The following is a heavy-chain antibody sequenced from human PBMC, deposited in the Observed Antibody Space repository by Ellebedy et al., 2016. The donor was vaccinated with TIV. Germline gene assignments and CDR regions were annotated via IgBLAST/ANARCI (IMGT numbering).Heavy chain of an antibody. J-gene: IGHJ5*02. CDR2: IYAGGTT. CDR1: GFTVSSNY. D-gene: IGHD4-17*01. CDR3: AVGRPNYGDFPS. V-gene: IGHV3-53*01. Sequence: GGSLRLXCAVSGFTVSSNYMSWVRQAPGRGLEWVSVIYAGGTTDYVASVKGRFSISRDTSKNTLFLLMNSLRADDTAIYYCAVGRPNYGDFPSWGQGTLVTVSS.